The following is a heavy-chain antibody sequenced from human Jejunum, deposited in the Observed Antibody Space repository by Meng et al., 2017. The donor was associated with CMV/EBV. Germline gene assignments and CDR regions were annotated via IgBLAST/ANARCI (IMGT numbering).Heavy chain of an antibody. V-gene: IGHV3-48*04. Sequence: LSCAASGFTFSTYSMNWVRQAPGKGLEWVSYISSTSININYADSVKGRFTISRDNAKNSLYLQLNSLRAEDTAVYYCARTGSFDYWGQGTLVTVSS. D-gene: IGHD1-14*01. CDR1: GFTFSTYS. CDR3: ARTGSFDY. J-gene: IGHJ4*02. CDR2: ISSTSINI.